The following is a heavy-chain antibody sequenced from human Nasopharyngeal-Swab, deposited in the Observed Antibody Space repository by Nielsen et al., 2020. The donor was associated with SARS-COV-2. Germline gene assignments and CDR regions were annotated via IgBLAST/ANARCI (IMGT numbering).Heavy chain of an antibody. J-gene: IGHJ4*02. D-gene: IGHD4-17*01. Sequence: GESLKISCVASGFTFSDHDMNWVRQAPGKGLEWVSAISGRGATIYYADSVKGRFTVSRDNSKNTVSLQMSSLRAEDTAVYYCATARLMTTVQYWGQGTLVTVSS. V-gene: IGHV3-23*01. CDR3: ATARLMTTVQY. CDR2: ISGRGATI. CDR1: GFTFSDHD.